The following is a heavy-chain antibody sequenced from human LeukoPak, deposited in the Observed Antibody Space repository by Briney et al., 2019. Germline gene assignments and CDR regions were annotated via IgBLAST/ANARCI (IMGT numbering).Heavy chain of an antibody. Sequence: GGSLRLSCVASGFTFSESYMAWVRQAPGKGLEWLSYISSGSSTIYYVDSVKGRFTISRDNAKNSLYLQLNSLRADDTAVYYCARIGSYGSGYYHYYYMDVWGEGTTVTFSS. V-gene: IGHV3-11*04. CDR3: ARIGSYGSGYYHYYYMDV. CDR2: ISSGSSTI. J-gene: IGHJ6*03. D-gene: IGHD3-10*01. CDR1: GFTFSESY.